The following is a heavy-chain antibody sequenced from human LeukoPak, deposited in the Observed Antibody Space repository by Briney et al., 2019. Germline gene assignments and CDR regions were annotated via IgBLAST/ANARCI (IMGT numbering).Heavy chain of an antibody. V-gene: IGHV3-21*01. Sequence: GGSLRLSCAASGFTFITYSMNWVRQAPGKGLEWVSSISSSSSYIYYADSVKGRFTISRDNAKKSLYLRMNSLRAEDTAVYYCARDWSGINWFDPWGQGTLVTVSS. CDR3: ARDWSGINWFDP. D-gene: IGHD3-3*01. J-gene: IGHJ5*02. CDR1: GFTFITYS. CDR2: ISSSSSYI.